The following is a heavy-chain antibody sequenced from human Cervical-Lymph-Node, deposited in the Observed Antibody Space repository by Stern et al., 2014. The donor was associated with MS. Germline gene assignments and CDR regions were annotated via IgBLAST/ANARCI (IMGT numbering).Heavy chain of an antibody. CDR1: GFTVSRDY. V-gene: IGHV3-53*01. J-gene: IGHJ4*02. CDR3: ARDTSSPERSDW. Sequence: EVQLVESGGGVIQPGGSLRLSCTASGFTVSRDYMTWVRQAPGKGLEWVSLITNVGITFYTDAVKGRFTISRDDSKNTVYLHMTSLRAEDTAMYYCARDTSSPERSDWWGQGTLVTVSS. CDR2: ITNVGIT. D-gene: IGHD1-1*01.